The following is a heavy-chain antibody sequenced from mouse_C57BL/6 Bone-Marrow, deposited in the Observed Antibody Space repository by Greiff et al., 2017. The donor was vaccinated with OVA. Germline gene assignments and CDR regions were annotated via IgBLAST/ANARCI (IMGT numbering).Heavy chain of an antibody. Sequence: VQLKQSGAELARPGASVKLSCKASGYTFTSCGISWVKQRTGQGLEWIGEIYPRSGNTYYNEKFKGKATLTADKSSSTAYMELRSLTSEDSAVYFCARTRGSSPFDYWGQGTTLTVSS. V-gene: IGHV1-81*01. CDR1: GYTFTSCG. D-gene: IGHD1-1*01. CDR3: ARTRGSSPFDY. CDR2: IYPRSGNT. J-gene: IGHJ2*01.